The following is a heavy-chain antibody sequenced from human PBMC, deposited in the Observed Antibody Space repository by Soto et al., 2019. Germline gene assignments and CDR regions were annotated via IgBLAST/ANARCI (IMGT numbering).Heavy chain of an antibody. J-gene: IGHJ6*02. D-gene: IGHD5-18*01. Sequence: GGSLRLSCAASGFTFSSYAMSWVRQAPGKGLEWVSAISGSGGSTYYADSVKGRFTISRDNSKNTLYLQMNSLRAEDTAVYYCAKGGGYSYGYWRGNYYGMDVWGQGTTVTVSS. V-gene: IGHV3-23*01. CDR1: GFTFSSYA. CDR2: ISGSGGST. CDR3: AKGGGYSYGYWRGNYYGMDV.